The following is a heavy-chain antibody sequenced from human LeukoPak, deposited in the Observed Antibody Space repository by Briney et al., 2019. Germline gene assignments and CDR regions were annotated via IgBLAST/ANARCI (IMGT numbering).Heavy chain of an antibody. V-gene: IGHV4-59*08. CDR1: GGSISSYS. CDR3: ARHVHCSGGACYHYGMED. D-gene: IGHD2-15*01. Sequence: SETLSLTCPVSGGSISSYSWSWIRQPPGKGPEWIGFIYYSGSTNYNPSLKSRVTISVDTSKNQFSLKLSSVTAADTAVYYCARHVHCSGGACYHYGMEDWGQGTTVTVSS. J-gene: IGHJ6*02. CDR2: IYYSGST.